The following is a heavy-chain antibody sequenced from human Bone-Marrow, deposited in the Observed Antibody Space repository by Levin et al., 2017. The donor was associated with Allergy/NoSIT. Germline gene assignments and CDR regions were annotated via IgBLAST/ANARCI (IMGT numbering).Heavy chain of an antibody. Sequence: LAGGSLRLSCAASGFLFSAYAMHWVRQAPGKGLEWVALIIDDGSNTFYPDSVTARFTISRDNSKNTLYLQMNSLRTDDTAIYYCARDLDGSGSLDHWGQGTLVTVSS. CDR3: ARDLDGSGSLDH. J-gene: IGHJ4*02. CDR1: GFLFSAYA. CDR2: IIDDGSNT. D-gene: IGHD3-22*01. V-gene: IGHV3-30-3*01.